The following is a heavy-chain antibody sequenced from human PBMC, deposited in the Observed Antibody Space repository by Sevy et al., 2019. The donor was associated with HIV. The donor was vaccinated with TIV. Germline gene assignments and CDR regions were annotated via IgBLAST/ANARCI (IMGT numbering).Heavy chain of an antibody. Sequence: SGPTLVNPTQTLTLTCTFSGFSLTTSGLGVGWIRQPPVKALEWLALIYWSDDRRYNPSLKSRLTITKDTSTNQVVLTMTNIDPVDTATYYCAHTSYYDSRETPYDAFDIWGQGTTVTVSS. CDR3: AHTSYYDSRETPYDAFDI. D-gene: IGHD3-22*01. V-gene: IGHV2-5*01. CDR2: IYWSDDR. J-gene: IGHJ3*02. CDR1: GFSLTTSGLG.